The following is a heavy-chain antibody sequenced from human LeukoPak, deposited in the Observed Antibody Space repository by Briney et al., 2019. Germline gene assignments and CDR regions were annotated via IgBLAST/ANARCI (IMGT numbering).Heavy chain of an antibody. CDR3: TSHGDFWSGYHPGEYYYGMDV. Sequence: GGSLRLSCAASGFTFSSYWMHWVRQAPGKGLEWVGFIRSKAYGGTTEYAASVKGRFTISRDDSKSIAYLQMNSLKTEDTAVYYCTSHGDFWSGYHPGEYYYGMDVWGQGTTVTVSS. V-gene: IGHV3-49*04. D-gene: IGHD3-3*01. CDR2: IRSKAYGGTT. J-gene: IGHJ6*02. CDR1: GFTFSSYW.